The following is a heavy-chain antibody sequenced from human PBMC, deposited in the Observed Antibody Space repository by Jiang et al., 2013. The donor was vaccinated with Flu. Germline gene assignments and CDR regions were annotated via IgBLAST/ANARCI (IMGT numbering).Heavy chain of an antibody. CDR2: ISSSASTI. V-gene: IGHV3-11*04. CDR1: GFTFSNYY. CDR3: ARGTYDFWSGYYHDAFDI. D-gene: IGHD3-3*01. J-gene: IGHJ3*02. Sequence: GLVKPGGSLRLSCAASGFTFSNYYMSWIRQAPGKGLEWVSYISSSASTIYYADSVKGRFTISRDNAKNSLYLQMNSLRAEDTAVFYCARGTYDFWSGYYHDAFDIWGQGTMVTVSS.